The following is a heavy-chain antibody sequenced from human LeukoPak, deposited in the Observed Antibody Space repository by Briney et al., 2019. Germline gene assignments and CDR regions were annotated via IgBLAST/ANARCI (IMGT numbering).Heavy chain of an antibody. V-gene: IGHV3-74*01. Sequence: PGGSLRLSCAASGFTFSSYWMHWVRQAPGKGLVWVSRINSDGSSTRYADSVKGRFTMSRDNAKNTLYLQLNSLRAEDTAVYYCTRDPFSELWFDYWGQGTLVTVSS. CDR1: GFTFSSYW. CDR3: TRDPFSELWFDY. CDR2: INSDGSST. D-gene: IGHD5-18*01. J-gene: IGHJ4*02.